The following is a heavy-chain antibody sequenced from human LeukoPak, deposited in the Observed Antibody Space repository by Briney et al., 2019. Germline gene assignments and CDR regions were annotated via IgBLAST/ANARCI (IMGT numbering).Heavy chain of an antibody. Sequence: PSETLSLTCTVSGGSISSYYWSWIRQPPGKGLEWIGYIYYSGSTKYNPSLKSRVAILVDTSKNQFSLKLSSVTAADTAMYYCSGAFAFWGQGTMVTVSS. J-gene: IGHJ3*01. CDR1: GGSISSYY. CDR3: SGAFAF. CDR2: IYYSGST. V-gene: IGHV4-59*08.